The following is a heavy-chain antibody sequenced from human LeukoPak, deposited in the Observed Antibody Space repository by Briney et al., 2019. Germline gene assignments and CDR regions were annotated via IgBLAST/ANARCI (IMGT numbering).Heavy chain of an antibody. J-gene: IGHJ4*02. Sequence: SETLSLTCAVYGGSFSGYYWSWIRQPPGKGLEWIGEINHSGSTNYNPSLKSRVTISVDTSKNQFSLKLSSVTVADTAVYYCARVPRQDGYKDYSGEGTLVTVSS. CDR1: GGSFSGYY. CDR2: INHSGST. D-gene: IGHD5-24*01. V-gene: IGHV4-34*01. CDR3: ARVPRQDGYKDY.